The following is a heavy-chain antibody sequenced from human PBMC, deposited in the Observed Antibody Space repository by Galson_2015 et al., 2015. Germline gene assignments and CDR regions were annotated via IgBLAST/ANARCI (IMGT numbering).Heavy chain of an antibody. CDR2: VNDSGST. V-gene: IGHV4-34*01. D-gene: IGHD2-2*01. CDR1: GGSFSGYY. CDR3: ARGRCSSTNCHGFRYNYYYYMDV. Sequence: SETLSLTCAVYGGSFSGYYWSWIRQPPGKGPEWIGEVNDSGSTNYNPSLKSRVTISVDTSKNQFSLKLSSVTAADTAVYYCARGRCSSTNCHGFRYNYYYYMDVWGKGTTVTVSS. J-gene: IGHJ6*03.